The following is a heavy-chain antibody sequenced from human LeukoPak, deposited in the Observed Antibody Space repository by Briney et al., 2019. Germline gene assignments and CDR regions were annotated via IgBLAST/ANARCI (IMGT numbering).Heavy chain of an antibody. CDR2: ISSSSSTI. V-gene: IGHV3-48*03. J-gene: IGHJ1*01. Sequence: GGSLRLSCAASGFTFSSYEMNWVRQAPGKGLEWVSYISSSSSTIYYADSVKGRFTISRDNAKNSLYLQMNSLRAEDTAVYYCARSLDSEYFQHWGQGTLVTVSS. CDR1: GFTFSSYE. CDR3: ARSLDSEYFQH.